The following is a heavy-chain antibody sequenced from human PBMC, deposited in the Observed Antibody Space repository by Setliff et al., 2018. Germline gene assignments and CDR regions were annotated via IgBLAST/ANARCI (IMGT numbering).Heavy chain of an antibody. CDR2: INHSGST. J-gene: IGHJ5*02. V-gene: IGHV4-34*01. Sequence: SETLSLTCAVYGGSFSGYYWSWIRQPPGKGLEWIGEINHSGSTNYNPSLKRRVTISVDTSKNQFSLKLSSVTAADTAVYYCARVGHSTYYNFWSGPRGYNWFDPWGQGTLVTVSS. CDR1: GGSFSGYY. CDR3: ARVGHSTYYNFWSGPRGYNWFDP. D-gene: IGHD3-3*01.